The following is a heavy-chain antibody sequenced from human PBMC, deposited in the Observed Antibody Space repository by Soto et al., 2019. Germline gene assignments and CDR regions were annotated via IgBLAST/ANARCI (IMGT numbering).Heavy chain of an antibody. J-gene: IGHJ5*02. V-gene: IGHV1-18*04. D-gene: IGHD2-15*01. CDR1: GYTFTSYV. CDR3: ALAPVLYCSGDRRLCNWFDP. CDR2: ISSYNGNT. Sequence: QVQLVQSGAEVKKPGASVQVACKASGYTFTSYVISWVRQAPGQGLEWMGWISSYNGNTNDAQTFQGRVTMTTDTATSTAYMDLRSLRSDDTAVYYCALAPVLYCSGDRRLCNWFDPGGQGALVTVSS.